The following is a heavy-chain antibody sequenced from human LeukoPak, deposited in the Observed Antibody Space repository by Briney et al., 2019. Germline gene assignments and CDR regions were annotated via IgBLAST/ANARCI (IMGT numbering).Heavy chain of an antibody. CDR2: ISYDGSNK. J-gene: IGHJ6*02. CDR3: ARPDYYDSSGYYIYYYYGMDV. V-gene: IGHV3-30-3*01. CDR1: GFTVSSYA. D-gene: IGHD3-22*01. Sequence: GGSLRLSCAASGFTVSSYAMHWVRQAPGKGLEWVAVISYDGSNKYYADSVKGRFTISRDNSKNTLYLQMNSLRAEDTAVYYCARPDYYDSSGYYIYYYYGMDVWGQGTTVTVSS.